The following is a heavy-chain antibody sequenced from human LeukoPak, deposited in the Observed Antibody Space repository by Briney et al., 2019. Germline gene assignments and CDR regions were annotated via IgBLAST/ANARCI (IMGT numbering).Heavy chain of an antibody. CDR3: ARGDFWSGSLDV. Sequence: SETLSLTCTVSGGSISSGSYYWSWIRQPAGKGLEWIGRIYTSGSTNYNPSLKSRVTISVDTSKNQFFLKLSSVTAADTAVYYCARGDFWSGSLDVWGKGTTVTVSS. J-gene: IGHJ6*04. V-gene: IGHV4-61*02. CDR1: GGSISSGSYY. D-gene: IGHD3-3*01. CDR2: IYTSGST.